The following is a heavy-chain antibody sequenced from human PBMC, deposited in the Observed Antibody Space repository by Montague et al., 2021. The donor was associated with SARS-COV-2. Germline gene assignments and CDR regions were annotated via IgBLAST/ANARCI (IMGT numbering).Heavy chain of an antibody. J-gene: IGHJ5*01. V-gene: IGHV4-59*01. CDR1: FGSISTYY. CDR2: IFYNGST. CDR3: ARQDAWAYCGDECYRGWFDS. Sequence: SETLPLTCTVSFGSISTYYWSWIRQPPGKGLEWIGFIFYNGSTKYNPSLKRRVSISLDTSKNQSSLKLSSVTAADTAVYYCARQDAWAYCGDECYRGWFDSWGQGTLVTVSS. D-gene: IGHD2-21*01.